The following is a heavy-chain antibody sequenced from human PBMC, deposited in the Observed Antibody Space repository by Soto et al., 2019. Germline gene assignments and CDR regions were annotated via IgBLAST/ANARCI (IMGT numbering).Heavy chain of an antibody. V-gene: IGHV3-30-3*01. J-gene: IGHJ6*02. Sequence: QVQLVESGGGVVQPGRSLRLSCAASGFIFNSYAIHWVRQAPGKGLEWVAVISYDGNNNYYADSVKGRFTISRDNFKNALYLQMNSLRPDDTAVYYCVRSKGSDYDFFSSDYFVMDVWGQGTTVTVSS. CDR1: GFIFNSYA. D-gene: IGHD5-12*01. CDR3: VRSKGSDYDFFSSDYFVMDV. CDR2: ISYDGNNN.